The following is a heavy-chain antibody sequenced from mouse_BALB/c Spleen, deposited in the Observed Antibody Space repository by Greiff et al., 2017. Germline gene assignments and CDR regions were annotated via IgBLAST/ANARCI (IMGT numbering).Heavy chain of an antibody. V-gene: IGHV14-3*02. CDR1: GFNIKDTY. D-gene: IGHD2-2*01. CDR3: ARGGYES. Sequence: DVHLVESGAELVKPGASVKLSCTASGFNIKDTYMHWVKQRPEQGLEWIGRIDPANGNTKYDPKFQGKATITADTSSNTAYLQLSSLTSEDTAVYYCARGGYESWGQGTLVTVSA. J-gene: IGHJ3*02. CDR2: IDPANGNT.